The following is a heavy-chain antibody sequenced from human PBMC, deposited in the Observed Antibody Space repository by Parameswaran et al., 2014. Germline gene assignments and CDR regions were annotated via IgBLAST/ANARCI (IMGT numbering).Heavy chain of an antibody. CDR2: IKQDGSEK. CDR3: AREWPWNKYYFDY. J-gene: IGHJ4*02. Sequence: RWIRQPPGKGLEWVANIKQDGSEKYYVDSVKGRFTISRDNAKNSLYLQMNSLRAEDTAVYYCAREWPWNKYYFDYWGQGTLVTVSS. V-gene: IGHV3-7*03. D-gene: IGHD1/OR15-1a*01.